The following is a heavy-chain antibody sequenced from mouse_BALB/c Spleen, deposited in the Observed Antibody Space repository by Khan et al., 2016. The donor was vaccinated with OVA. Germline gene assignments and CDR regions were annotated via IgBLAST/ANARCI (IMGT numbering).Heavy chain of an antibody. D-gene: IGHD2-4*01. Sequence: VQLQESGPGLVQPSQSLSITCTVSGFSLTHYGVHWVRQSPGKGLEWLGVIWSGGSTDYKAAFTSRLNISKDNSKNQAFFKMNSLQANDTAIYYCARNYDYDEGLAYWGQGTLVTVSA. CDR2: IWSGGST. J-gene: IGHJ3*01. CDR1: GFSLTHYG. CDR3: ARNYDYDEGLAY. V-gene: IGHV2-2*02.